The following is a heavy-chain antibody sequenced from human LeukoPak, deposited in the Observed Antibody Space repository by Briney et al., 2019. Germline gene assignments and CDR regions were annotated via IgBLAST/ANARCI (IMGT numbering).Heavy chain of an antibody. Sequence: SGGSLRLSCAASGFTFSSYAMHWVRQAPGKGLEWVAVISYDGSNKYYADSVKGRFTISRDNSKNTLYLQMNSLRAEDTAVYYCARDRGYSYGLEYYFDYWGQGTLVTVSS. CDR3: ARDRGYSYGLEYYFDY. V-gene: IGHV3-30-3*01. J-gene: IGHJ4*02. CDR2: ISYDGSNK. D-gene: IGHD5-18*01. CDR1: GFTFSSYA.